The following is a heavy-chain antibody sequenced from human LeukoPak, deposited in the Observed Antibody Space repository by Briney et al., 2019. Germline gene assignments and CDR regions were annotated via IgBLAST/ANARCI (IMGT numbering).Heavy chain of an antibody. Sequence: GGSLRLSCAASGFTFSSYAMSWVLQAPGKGLEWVSAISGSGGSTYYADSVKGRFTISRDNSKNTLYLQMNSLRAEDTAVYYCAKDLNLRGYCDYWGQGTLVTVSS. CDR3: AKDLNLRGYCDY. J-gene: IGHJ4*02. D-gene: IGHD1-14*01. CDR2: ISGSGGST. V-gene: IGHV3-23*01. CDR1: GFTFSSYA.